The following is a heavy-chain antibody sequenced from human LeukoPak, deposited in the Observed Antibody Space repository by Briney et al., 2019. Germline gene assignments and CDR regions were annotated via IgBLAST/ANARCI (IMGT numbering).Heavy chain of an antibody. D-gene: IGHD3-22*01. CDR1: GGSISRGGHY. J-gene: IGHJ4*02. CDR3: ARYYDSSGYHDY. Sequence: SQTLSLTCTVSGGSISRGGHYWSWIRQHPGKGLEWIGYIYYSGSTYYNPSLKSRVTISVDTSKNQFSLKLSSVTAADTAVYYCARYYDSSGYHDYWGQGTLVTVSS. V-gene: IGHV4-31*03. CDR2: IYYSGST.